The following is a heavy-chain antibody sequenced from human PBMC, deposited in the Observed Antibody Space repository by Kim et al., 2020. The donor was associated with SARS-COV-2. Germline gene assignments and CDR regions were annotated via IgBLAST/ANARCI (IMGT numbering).Heavy chain of an antibody. CDR2: IYYSGST. CDR3: ARLDQNYDFWSGYYGRTYDY. CDR1: GGSISSGGYY. V-gene: IGHV4-31*03. D-gene: IGHD3-3*01. J-gene: IGHJ4*02. Sequence: SETLSLTCTVSGGSISSGGYYWSWIRQHPGKGLEWIGYIYYSGSTYYNPSLKSRVTISVDTSKNQFSLKLSSVTAADTAVYYCARLDQNYDFWSGYYGRTYDYWGQGTLVTVSS.